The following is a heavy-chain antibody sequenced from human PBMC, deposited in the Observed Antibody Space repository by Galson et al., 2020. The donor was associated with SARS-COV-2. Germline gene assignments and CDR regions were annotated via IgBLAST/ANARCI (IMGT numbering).Heavy chain of an antibody. D-gene: IGHD2-15*01. Sequence: SETLSLTCTVSGVSITSGYFWGWIRQPPEKGLEWIGLIYHSGSTYYNPSLKSRVTISVDTSKNQFSLKLTSVSAADTGVYYCARDRGVDGGISEDFALWGRGTLVTVSS. V-gene: IGHV4-38-2*02. J-gene: IGHJ2*01. CDR1: GVSITSGYF. CDR2: IYHSGST. CDR3: ARDRGVDGGISEDFAL.